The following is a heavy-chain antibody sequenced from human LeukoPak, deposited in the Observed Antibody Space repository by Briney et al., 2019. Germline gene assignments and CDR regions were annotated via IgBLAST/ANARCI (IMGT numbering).Heavy chain of an antibody. Sequence: GGSLRLSRAASGFTFSSYAMHWVRQTPGKGLEYVSAISSNGGSTYYANSVKGRFTISRDNSKNTLYLQMGSLRAEDMAVYYCARVTVVPAAGGILDYWGQGTLVTVSS. D-gene: IGHD2-2*01. CDR1: GFTFSSYA. CDR2: ISSNGGST. CDR3: ARVTVVPAAGGILDY. V-gene: IGHV3-64*01. J-gene: IGHJ4*02.